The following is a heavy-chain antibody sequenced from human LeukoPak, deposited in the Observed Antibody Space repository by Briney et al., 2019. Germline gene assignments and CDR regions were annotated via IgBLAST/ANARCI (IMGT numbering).Heavy chain of an antibody. CDR3: AKVTVVVVAATPSDY. D-gene: IGHD2-15*01. CDR2: IRYDGSNK. CDR1: RFTFSSYG. Sequence: PGGSLRLSCAASRFTFSSYGMHWVRQAPGKGLEWVAFIRYDGSNKYYADSVKGRFTISRDNSKNTLYLQMNSLRAEDTAVYYCAKVTVVVVAATPSDYWGQGTLVTVSS. V-gene: IGHV3-30*02. J-gene: IGHJ4*02.